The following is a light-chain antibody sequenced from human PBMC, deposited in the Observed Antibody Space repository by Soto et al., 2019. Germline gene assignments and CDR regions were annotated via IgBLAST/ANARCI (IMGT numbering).Light chain of an antibody. J-gene: IGKJ4*01. Sequence: DLQMTQSPSTLSASVGDRVTITCLASQNIYIWLAWYQKKPGKAPNLLIYKASTLQSGVPSRFSGGGSGTEFTLTISSLQPDDFATYYCQQYSTYPLTFGGGTKVDI. CDR1: QNIYIW. CDR3: QQYSTYPLT. V-gene: IGKV1-5*03. CDR2: KAS.